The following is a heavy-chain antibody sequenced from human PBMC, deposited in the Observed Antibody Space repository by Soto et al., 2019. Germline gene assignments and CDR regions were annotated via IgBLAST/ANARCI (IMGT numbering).Heavy chain of an antibody. CDR2: IYYSGST. V-gene: IGHV4-59*01. Sequence: SETLSLTCTVSGGSISSYYWSWIRQPPGKGLEWIGYIYYSGSTNYNPSLKSRVTISVDTSKNQFSLKLSSVTAADTAVYYCARDMRYYDFWSGYSPREFDPWGQGTLVTVSS. D-gene: IGHD3-3*01. CDR3: ARDMRYYDFWSGYSPREFDP. J-gene: IGHJ5*02. CDR1: GGSISSYY.